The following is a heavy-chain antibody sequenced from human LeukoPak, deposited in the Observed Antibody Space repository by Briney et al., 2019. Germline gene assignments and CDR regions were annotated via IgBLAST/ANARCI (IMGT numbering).Heavy chain of an antibody. CDR1: TFTFSTYS. CDR2: ISIIGITR. CDR3: ARDRVGATEGDAFDI. D-gene: IGHD1-26*01. J-gene: IGHJ3*02. Sequence: GGSLRLSCAAATFTFSTYSMNWVRQEPGKWLGWVSYISIIGITRYYADSAKGRFIISRDNAKNSLYLQMNSLRDEDTAVYYCARDRVGATEGDAFDIWGQGIMVSVSS. V-gene: IGHV3-48*02.